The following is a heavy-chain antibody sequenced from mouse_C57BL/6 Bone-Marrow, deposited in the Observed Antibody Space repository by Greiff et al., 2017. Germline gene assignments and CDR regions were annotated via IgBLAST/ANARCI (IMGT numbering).Heavy chain of an antibody. Sequence: QVQLQQPGAELVRPGPSVKLSCKASGYTFTSYWMHWVKQRPGQGLEWIGVIDPSDRYTNSNHKFKGKATLTVDTSSSTAYMQLSSLTSEDSAVYDRAINYCGSSWNGYFDVWGTGTTVTVTS. J-gene: IGHJ1*03. D-gene: IGHD1-1*01. CDR3: AINYCGSSWNGYFDV. CDR2: IDPSDRYT. CDR1: GYTFTSYW. V-gene: IGHV1-59*01.